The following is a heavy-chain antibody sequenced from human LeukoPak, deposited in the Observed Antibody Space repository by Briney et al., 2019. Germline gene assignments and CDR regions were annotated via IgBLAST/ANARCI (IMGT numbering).Heavy chain of an antibody. CDR1: GYTFTSYG. CDR3: ARDDIVVVPAARPNWFDP. V-gene: IGHV1-18*01. D-gene: IGHD2-2*01. CDR2: ISAYNGNT. J-gene: IGHJ5*02. Sequence: GASVKVSCKASGYTFTSYGISWVRQAPGQGLELMGWISAYNGNTNYAHKLQGRVTMTTDTSTSTAYMELRSLRSDDTAVYYCARDDIVVVPAARPNWFDPWGQGTLVTVSS.